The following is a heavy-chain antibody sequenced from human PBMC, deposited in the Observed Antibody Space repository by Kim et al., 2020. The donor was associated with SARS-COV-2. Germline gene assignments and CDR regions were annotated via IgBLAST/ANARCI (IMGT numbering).Heavy chain of an antibody. J-gene: IGHJ4*02. Sequence: YAKKFQGRVTMTRDTSTSTVYMELSSLRSEDTAVYYCARDPGGLLSCFDYWGQGTLVTVSS. D-gene: IGHD3-10*01. V-gene: IGHV1-46*01. CDR3: ARDPGGLLSCFDY.